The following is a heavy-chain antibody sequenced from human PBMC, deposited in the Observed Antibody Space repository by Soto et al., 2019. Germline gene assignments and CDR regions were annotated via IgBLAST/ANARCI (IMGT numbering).Heavy chain of an antibody. V-gene: IGHV3-21*01. J-gene: IGHJ6*02. Sequence: PGGSLRLSCVASGYTFRTYTMNWVRQAPGKGLEWVSGIRGFSPYTFYAESVKGRFTISRDNAKNSLYLQMNSLGVEDTAGYYCARDRGYDAHDCYYDDMDVWGQGTTVTVSS. D-gene: IGHD3-10*01. CDR2: IRGFSPYT. CDR1: GYTFRTYT. CDR3: ARDRGYDAHDCYYDDMDV.